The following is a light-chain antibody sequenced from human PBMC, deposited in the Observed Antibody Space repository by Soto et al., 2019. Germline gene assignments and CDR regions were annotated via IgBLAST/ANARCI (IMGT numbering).Light chain of an antibody. Sequence: EIVLTQSPGTLSLSPGERATLSCRASQSVSSSYLAWYQQRRGQAPRLLIYGATSRATGIPDRFSGSGSGTEFTLTISSLQPEDFALYYCQQYVTSAITFGQGTRLEIK. V-gene: IGKV3-20*01. J-gene: IGKJ5*01. CDR2: GAT. CDR3: QQYVTSAIT. CDR1: QSVSSSY.